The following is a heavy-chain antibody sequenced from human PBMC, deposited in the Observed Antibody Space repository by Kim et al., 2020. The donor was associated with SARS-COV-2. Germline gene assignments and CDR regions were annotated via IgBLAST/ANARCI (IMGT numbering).Heavy chain of an antibody. CDR2: IYYSGST. D-gene: IGHD3-9*01. CDR3: ARHEGPYNILTAYYHY. Sequence: SETLSLTCTVSGGSISSSNYYWDWIRQPPGKGLEWIGSIYYSGSTSYNPSLKSRVTISVDTSKNQFSLKLTSVTAADTAVYYCARHEGPYNILTAYYHYWGQGTLVTVSS. J-gene: IGHJ4*02. V-gene: IGHV4-39*01. CDR1: GGSISSSNYY.